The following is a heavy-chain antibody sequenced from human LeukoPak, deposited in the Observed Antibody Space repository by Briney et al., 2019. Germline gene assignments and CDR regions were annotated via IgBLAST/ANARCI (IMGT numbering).Heavy chain of an antibody. CDR3: ARDAGFCSAGSCFDY. CDR1: GFTFSNYW. Sequence: GGSLRVSCAASGFTFSNYWMAWVRQVPGKGLEWVANIKQDGSEEYYVDSVKGRFTISRDNAKNSLYLQMNSLRAEDTAVYYCARDAGFCSAGSCFDYWGQGTLVTVSS. D-gene: IGHD2-15*01. CDR2: IKQDGSEE. J-gene: IGHJ4*02. V-gene: IGHV3-7*01.